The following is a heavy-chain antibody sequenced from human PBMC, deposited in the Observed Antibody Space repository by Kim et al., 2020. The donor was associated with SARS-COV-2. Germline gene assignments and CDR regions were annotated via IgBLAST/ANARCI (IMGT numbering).Heavy chain of an antibody. J-gene: IGHJ4*02. Sequence: GGSLRLSCAASGFTFSSYSMNWVRQAPGKGLEWVSSISSSSSYIYYADSVKVRFTISRDNSKNSLYLQMNSLRAEDTAVYYCARVLIAVAGTFDYWGQGTLVTVSS. CDR3: ARVLIAVAGTFDY. V-gene: IGHV3-21*01. CDR1: GFTFSSYS. CDR2: ISSSSSYI. D-gene: IGHD6-19*01.